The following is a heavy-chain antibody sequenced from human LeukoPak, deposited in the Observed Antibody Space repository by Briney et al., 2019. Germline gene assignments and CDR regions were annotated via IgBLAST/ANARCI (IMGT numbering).Heavy chain of an antibody. CDR2: IYSGGST. V-gene: IGHV3-66*01. CDR3: ARDSITIFGVADPAFDY. D-gene: IGHD3-3*01. CDR1: GSTVSSNY. Sequence: PGGSLRLSCAASGSTVSSNYMSWVRQAPGKGLEWVSVIYSGGSTYYADSVKGRFTISRDNSKNTLYLQMNSLRAEDTAVYYCARDSITIFGVADPAFDYWGQGTLVTVSS. J-gene: IGHJ4*02.